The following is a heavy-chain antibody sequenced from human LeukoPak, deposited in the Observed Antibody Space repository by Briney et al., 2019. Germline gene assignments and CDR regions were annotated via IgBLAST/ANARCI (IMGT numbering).Heavy chain of an antibody. CDR1: GGSIRSSYYY. V-gene: IGHV4-39*07. CDR3: ARGLNRQLVEDY. J-gene: IGHJ4*02. Sequence: PSETLSLTCTVSGGSIRSSYYYWGWIRQPPGKGLEWIGSIYDSGSTYYNPSLKSRVTISVDTSKNQFSLKLSSVTAADTAVYYCARGLNRQLVEDYWGQGTLVTVSS. D-gene: IGHD6-6*01. CDR2: IYDSGST.